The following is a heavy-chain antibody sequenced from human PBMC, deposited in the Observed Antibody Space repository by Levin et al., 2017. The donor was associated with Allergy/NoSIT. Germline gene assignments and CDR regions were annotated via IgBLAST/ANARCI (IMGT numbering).Heavy chain of an antibody. V-gene: IGHV3-30*18. J-gene: IGHJ6*02. Sequence: GGSLRLSCVASRFTFSNYGIHWVRQAPGKGLEWVAVISYDGNNEYNADSVKGRFTISRDNSKNTLFLQMNSLRAEDTAVYYCAKDGQRITMVRGVIDGGFYYGMDVWGQGTTVTVSS. CDR1: RFTFSNYG. CDR2: ISYDGNNE. D-gene: IGHD3-10*01. CDR3: AKDGQRITMVRGVIDGGFYYGMDV.